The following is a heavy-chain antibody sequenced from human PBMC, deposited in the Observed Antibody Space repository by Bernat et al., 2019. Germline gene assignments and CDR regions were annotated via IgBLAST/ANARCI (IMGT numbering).Heavy chain of an antibody. D-gene: IGHD3-22*01. J-gene: IGHJ4*02. CDR2: FDPEDGET. CDR1: GYTLTELS. Sequence: QVQLVQSGAEVKNPGASVKVSCKVSGYTLTELSMHWVRQAPGKGLEWMGGFDPEDGETIYAQKFQGRVTMTEDTTTDTAYMELGSLRSEDTAVYYCATRLGVSYYDSSGYPISGFDYWGQGTLVTVSS. V-gene: IGHV1-24*01. CDR3: ATRLGVSYYDSSGYPISGFDY.